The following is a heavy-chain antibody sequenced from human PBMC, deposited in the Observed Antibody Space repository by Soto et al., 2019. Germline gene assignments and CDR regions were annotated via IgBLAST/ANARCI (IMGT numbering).Heavy chain of an antibody. CDR3: ATSGGHHFGMDV. D-gene: IGHD2-8*02. J-gene: IGHJ6*02. V-gene: IGHV1-18*01. CDR2: ISGYNGNT. CDR1: SFIFTSYG. Sequence: ASVKVSCKASSFIFTSYGINWVRQAPGQGLEWMGWISGYNGNTKYGQKFQDRVTLTADTSTATAFMEVRSLRGDDSTVYYCATSGGHHFGMDVWGQGTTVTVSS.